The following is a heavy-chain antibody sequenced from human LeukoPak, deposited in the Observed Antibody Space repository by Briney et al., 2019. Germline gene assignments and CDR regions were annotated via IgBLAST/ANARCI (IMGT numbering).Heavy chain of an antibody. CDR2: ISGSGGST. CDR3: AKTLGYCSGGSCYSGVIDY. V-gene: IGHV3-23*01. CDR1: GFTFSSYG. D-gene: IGHD2-15*01. Sequence: PGGSPRLSCAASGFTFSSYGMSWVRQAPGKGLEWVSAISGSGGSTYYADSMKGRFTISRDNSKNTLYLQMNSLRAEDTAVYYCAKTLGYCSGGSCYSGVIDYWGQGTLVTVSS. J-gene: IGHJ4*02.